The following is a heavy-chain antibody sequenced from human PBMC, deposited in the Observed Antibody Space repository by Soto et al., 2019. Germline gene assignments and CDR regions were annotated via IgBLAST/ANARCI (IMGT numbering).Heavy chain of an antibody. CDR2: IYYSGST. J-gene: IGHJ4*02. CDR3: AREGNRGGQSVIDD. V-gene: IGHV4-31*03. D-gene: IGHD2-15*01. Sequence: SETLSLTCTVSGGSISSGGYYWSWIRQHPGKGLEWIGYIYYSGSTYYNPSLKSRVTISVDTSTNQFSLKLSSVTAADTAVYYWAREGNRGGQSVIDDWGQGKLVTVSS. CDR1: GGSISSGGYY.